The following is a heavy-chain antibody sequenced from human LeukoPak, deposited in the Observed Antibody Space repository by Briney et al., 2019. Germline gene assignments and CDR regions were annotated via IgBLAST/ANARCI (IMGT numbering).Heavy chain of an antibody. J-gene: IGHJ4*02. CDR1: GYTFTSYD. Sequence: GASVKVSCKASGYTFTSYDINWVRQATGQGLEWMGYMNPNSGNTGYARKFQGRVTITTNTSTSTAYMELSSLRSDDTAVYYCAREGSDYWGQGTLVTVSS. CDR3: AREGSDY. V-gene: IGHV1-8*03. CDR2: MNPNSGNT.